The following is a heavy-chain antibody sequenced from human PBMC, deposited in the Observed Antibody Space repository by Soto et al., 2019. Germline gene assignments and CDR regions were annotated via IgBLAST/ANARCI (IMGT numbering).Heavy chain of an antibody. V-gene: IGHV4-31*03. CDR3: ARELRFLEWSTAPYYGMDV. CDR1: GGSISSGGYY. CDR2: IYYSGST. Sequence: PSETLSLTCTVSGGSISSGGYYWSWIRQHPGKGLEWIGYIYYSGSTYYNPSLKSRVTISVDTSKNQFSLKLSSVTAADTAVYYCARELRFLEWSTAPYYGMDVWGQGTTVTVSS. J-gene: IGHJ6*02. D-gene: IGHD3-3*01.